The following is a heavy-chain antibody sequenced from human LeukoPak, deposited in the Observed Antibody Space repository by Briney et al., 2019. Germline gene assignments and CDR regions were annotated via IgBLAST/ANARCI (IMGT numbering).Heavy chain of an antibody. CDR3: ARDGIPAAMLYYFDY. V-gene: IGHV3-30-3*01. D-gene: IGHD2-2*01. CDR1: GFTFSSYA. J-gene: IGHJ4*02. CDR2: ISYDGSNK. Sequence: GGSLRLSCAASGFTFSSYAMHWVRQAPGKGLEWVAVISYDGSNKYYADSVKGRFTISRDNSKNTLYLQMNSLRAEDTAVYYYARDGIPAAMLYYFDYWGQGTLVTVSS.